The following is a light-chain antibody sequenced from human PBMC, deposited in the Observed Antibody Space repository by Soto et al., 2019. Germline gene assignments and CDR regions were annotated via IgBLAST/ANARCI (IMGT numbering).Light chain of an antibody. J-gene: IGLJ1*01. Sequence: VVTQEPSLTVSPGGTVTLTCGSSTGAVTSGHYPYWFQQKPGQAPRTLIFDAVHKHSWTPARFSGFLLGGKAALTLSGAQPEDEAEYYCLLSYNDGRGVFGPGTKLTVL. CDR3: LLSYNDGRGV. CDR1: TGAVTSGHY. CDR2: DAV. V-gene: IGLV7-46*01.